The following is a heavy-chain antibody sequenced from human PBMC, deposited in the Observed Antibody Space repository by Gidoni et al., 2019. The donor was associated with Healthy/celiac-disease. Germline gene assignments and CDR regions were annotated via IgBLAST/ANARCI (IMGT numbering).Heavy chain of an antibody. D-gene: IGHD3-10*01. CDR2: IYHSGST. V-gene: IGHV4-38-2*02. CDR3: ARVRGVTTLYNWFDP. J-gene: IGHJ5*02. Sequence: QVQLQESGPGLVKPSETLSLTCTVSGYSISSGYYWGWIRQPPGKGLEWIGSIYHSGSTYYNPSLKSRVTISVDTSKNQFSLKLSSVTAADTAVYYCARVRGVTTLYNWFDPWGQGTLVTVSS. CDR1: GYSISSGYY.